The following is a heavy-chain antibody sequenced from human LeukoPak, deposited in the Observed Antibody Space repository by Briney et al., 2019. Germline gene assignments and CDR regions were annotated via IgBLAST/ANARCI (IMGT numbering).Heavy chain of an antibody. V-gene: IGHV3-30-3*01. CDR2: ISYDGSNK. D-gene: IGHD5-12*01. CDR3: ARGGYSGYDY. J-gene: IGHJ4*02. Sequence: GRSLRLSCAASGFTFSSYAMHWVRQAPGKGLEWVAVISYDGSNKYYADSVKGRFTISRDNSKNTLYLQMNSLRAEDTAVYYCARGGYSGYDYWGQGTLVTVSS. CDR1: GFTFSSYA.